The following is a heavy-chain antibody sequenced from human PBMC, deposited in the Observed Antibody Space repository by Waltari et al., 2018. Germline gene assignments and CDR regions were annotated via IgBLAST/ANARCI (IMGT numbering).Heavy chain of an antibody. CDR3: ARLAPRTYRSPVPGRHYYYGMDV. CDR2: ISNDEPIT. D-gene: IGHD3-10*01. V-gene: IGHV3-74*01. CDR1: GFRFSNYW. J-gene: IGHJ6*02. Sequence: EEQLLESGGGLVQPGDSLRISCAASGFRFSNYWMNWVSQAPGKGLVWVPRISNDEPITSYADSVKGRFTISRDNAKNTVYLQIKRLRAEDTAVYYCARLAPRTYRSPVPGRHYYYGMDVWGQGTTVTVSS.